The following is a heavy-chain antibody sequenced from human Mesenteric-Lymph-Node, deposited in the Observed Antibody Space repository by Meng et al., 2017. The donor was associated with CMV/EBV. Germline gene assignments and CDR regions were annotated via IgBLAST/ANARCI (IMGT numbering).Heavy chain of an antibody. CDR2: IYPRDSDT. J-gene: IGHJ4*02. Sequence: SGYTFSNYWIAWVRQLPGKGLEWMGSIYPRDSDTRYSPSFQGRVTISADKSVTNAYVQWTSLEASDTAMYYCARRELAYGDYSFDYWGQGTLVTVSS. CDR3: ARRELAYGDYSFDY. V-gene: IGHV5-51*01. CDR1: GYTFSNYW. D-gene: IGHD4-17*01.